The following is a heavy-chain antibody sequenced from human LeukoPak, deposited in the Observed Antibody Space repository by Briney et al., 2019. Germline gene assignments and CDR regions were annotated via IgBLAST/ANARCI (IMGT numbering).Heavy chain of an antibody. CDR1: GGSISSYY. CDR2: IYYSGSA. Sequence: SETLSLTCTVSGGSISSYYWSWIRQPPGKGLEWIGYIYYSGSANYNPSLKSRVTISVDTSKNQFSLKLSSVTAADTAVYYCARQQWPVMENAFDIWGQGTMVTVSS. CDR3: ARQQWPVMENAFDI. V-gene: IGHV4-59*08. D-gene: IGHD6-19*01. J-gene: IGHJ3*02.